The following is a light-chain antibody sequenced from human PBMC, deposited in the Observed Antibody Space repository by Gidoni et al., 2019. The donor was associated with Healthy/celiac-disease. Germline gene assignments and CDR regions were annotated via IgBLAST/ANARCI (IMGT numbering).Light chain of an antibody. Sequence: DIQMTQFPSSLSASVGDRVTITCRASQSISSYLNWYQQKPGKAPKLLIYAASSLQGGVPSRFSGSGSGTDFTLTISSLQPEDFATYYCQQSYSTPRTFGQGTKVEIK. CDR2: AAS. CDR1: QSISSY. V-gene: IGKV1-39*01. CDR3: QQSYSTPRT. J-gene: IGKJ1*01.